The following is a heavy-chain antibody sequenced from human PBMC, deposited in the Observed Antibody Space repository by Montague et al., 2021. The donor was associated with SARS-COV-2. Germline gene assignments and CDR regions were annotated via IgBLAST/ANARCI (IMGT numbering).Heavy chain of an antibody. CDR1: GDSVSSNSVS. CDR2: TYYRPKWSN. V-gene: IGHV6-1*01. Sequence: CAISGDSVSSNSVSWNWIRQAPSRRLEWLGRTYYRPKWSNEYALSVKSRITITPDTSKNKLSLQLTSVTPEDTAVYCCTRAVWGVQDYWGQGSLVTVSS. J-gene: IGHJ4*02. D-gene: IGHD3-10*01. CDR3: TRAVWGVQDY.